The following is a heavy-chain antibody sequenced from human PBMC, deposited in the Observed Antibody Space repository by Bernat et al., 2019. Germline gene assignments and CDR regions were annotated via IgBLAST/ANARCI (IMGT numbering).Heavy chain of an antibody. V-gene: IGHV3-33*01. Sequence: QVQLVESGGGVVQPGRSLRLSCAASGFTFSSYGMHWVRQAPGKGLEWVAVIWYDGSNKYYADSLKGRFTISRDNSKNTLYLQMNSLRAEDTAVYYCARDKAYGVFDYWGQGTLVTVSS. D-gene: IGHD4-17*01. CDR3: ARDKAYGVFDY. J-gene: IGHJ4*02. CDR1: GFTFSSYG. CDR2: IWYDGSNK.